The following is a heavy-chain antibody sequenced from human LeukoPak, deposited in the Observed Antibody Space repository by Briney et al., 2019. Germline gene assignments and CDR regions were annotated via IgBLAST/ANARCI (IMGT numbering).Heavy chain of an antibody. CDR3: ARGAGRYSSSPGSY. V-gene: IGHV1-18*01. CDR2: IRVYNGDT. Sequence: ASVKVSCKASGYTFTSYGISWVRQAPGQGLEWMGWIRVYNGDTNYAQKLQGRVTMTTDTSTSTAYMELRSLRSEDTAVYYCARGAGRYSSSPGSYWGQGTLVTVSS. D-gene: IGHD6-6*01. J-gene: IGHJ4*02. CDR1: GYTFTSYG.